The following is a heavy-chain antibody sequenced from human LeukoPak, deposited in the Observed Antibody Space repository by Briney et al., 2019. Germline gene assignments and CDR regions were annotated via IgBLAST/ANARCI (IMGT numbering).Heavy chain of an antibody. D-gene: IGHD4-11*01. J-gene: IGHJ4*02. Sequence: ASVKVSCKASGYTFTSYYMHWVRQAPGQGLEWMGIINPSGGSTSYAQKFQGRVTMTRDMSTSTVYMELSSLRSEDTAVYYCARDGPNLNDYSNYIDYWGQGTLVTVSS. CDR3: ARDGPNLNDYSNYIDY. V-gene: IGHV1-46*01. CDR2: INPSGGST. CDR1: GYTFTSYY.